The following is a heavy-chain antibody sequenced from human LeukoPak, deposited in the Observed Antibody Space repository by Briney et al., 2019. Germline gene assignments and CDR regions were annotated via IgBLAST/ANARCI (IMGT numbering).Heavy chain of an antibody. D-gene: IGHD6-19*01. J-gene: IGHJ4*02. CDR2: IYSGGST. CDR3: ARHEQWLGYYFDY. CDR1: GFTFSSYA. V-gene: IGHV3-66*04. Sequence: GGSLRLSCAASGFTFSSYAMSWVGQAPGKGLEWVSVIYSGGSTYYADSVKGRFTISRGNSKNTLYLQMNSLRAEDTAMYYCARHEQWLGYYFDYWGQGTLVTVSS.